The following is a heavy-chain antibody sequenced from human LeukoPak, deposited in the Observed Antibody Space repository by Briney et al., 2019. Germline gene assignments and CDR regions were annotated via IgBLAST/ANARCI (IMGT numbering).Heavy chain of an antibody. V-gene: IGHV3-23*01. J-gene: IGHJ4*02. CDR1: GFTFSSYT. CDR3: AKGGLGIRFFDY. CDR2: ISGGGDST. D-gene: IGHD7-27*01. Sequence: GGSLRLSCAASGFTFSSYTMTRVRQAPGKGLEWVSTISGGGDSTYFADSVKGRFTISRDNSKNTLYLQMSSLRAEDTAVYYCAKGGLGIRFFDYWGQGTLVTVSS.